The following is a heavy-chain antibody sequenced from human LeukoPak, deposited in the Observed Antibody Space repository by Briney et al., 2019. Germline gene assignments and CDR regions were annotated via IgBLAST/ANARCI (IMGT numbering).Heavy chain of an antibody. D-gene: IGHD1-26*01. CDR1: GGSFSGYY. Sequence: PSETLSLTCAVYGGSFSGYYWSWIRQTPGKVLEWIGEINHSGSTNYNPSLKSRVTISVDTSKNQFSLKLSSVTAADTAVYYCARLDGSSYYFDYWGQGTLVTVSS. CDR3: ARLDGSSYYFDY. V-gene: IGHV4-34*01. CDR2: INHSGST. J-gene: IGHJ4*02.